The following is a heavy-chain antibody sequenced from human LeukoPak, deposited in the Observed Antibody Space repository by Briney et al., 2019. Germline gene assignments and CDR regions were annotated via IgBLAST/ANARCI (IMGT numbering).Heavy chain of an antibody. Sequence: KTSETLSLTCTVSGGSISSSSYYWGWIRQPPGKGLEWIGSIYYSGSTYYNPSLKSRVTMSVDSSKNQFSLKLSSVTAADTAMYYCARYQYSSSWFFDYWGQGTLVTVSS. CDR2: IYYSGST. J-gene: IGHJ4*02. V-gene: IGHV4-39*01. CDR1: GGSISSSSYY. CDR3: ARYQYSSSWFFDY. D-gene: IGHD6-13*01.